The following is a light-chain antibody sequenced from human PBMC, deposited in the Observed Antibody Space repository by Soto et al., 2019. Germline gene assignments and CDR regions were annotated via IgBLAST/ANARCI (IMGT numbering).Light chain of an antibody. CDR1: SSNIGAGYD. Sequence: QSVLTQPPSMSGAPGQRVTISCTGSSSNIGAGYDVHWYQLLPGTAPKLLIYGNTNRPSGVPDRFSGSKSGTSASLAITGLRAEDEADYYCQSLASSLNSWVFGGGTKLTVL. CDR3: QSLASSLNSWV. V-gene: IGLV1-40*01. J-gene: IGLJ3*02. CDR2: GNT.